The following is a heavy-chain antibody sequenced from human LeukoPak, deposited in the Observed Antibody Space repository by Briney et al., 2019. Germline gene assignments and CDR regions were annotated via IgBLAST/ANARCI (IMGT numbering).Heavy chain of an antibody. D-gene: IGHD1-26*01. V-gene: IGHV1-2*02. Sequence: ASVKVSCKASGYTFNGYYMHWARQAPGQGLESMGWINSNSGARNYGQKFQGRVTMSRDTAINTAYMELTNLTSDDTGVYYCARGRGGATTGLDHWGQGTLVTVSS. J-gene: IGHJ4*02. CDR3: ARGRGGATTGLDH. CDR2: INSNSGAR. CDR1: GYTFNGYY.